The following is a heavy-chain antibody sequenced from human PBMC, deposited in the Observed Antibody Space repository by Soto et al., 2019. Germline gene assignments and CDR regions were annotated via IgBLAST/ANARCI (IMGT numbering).Heavy chain of an antibody. J-gene: IGHJ5*02. CDR2: IFANGHT. CDR1: GGSSSENY. D-gene: IGHD6-13*01. Sequence: SETLSLTCIVSGGSSSENYWNWVRQPPGKGLEWIGLIFANGHTDYNPSLKSRVTMSVDASKNQFSLRLTSMTAADTAVYYCVASLAASGLNWLDPWGRGTLVTGSS. V-gene: IGHV4-4*07. CDR3: VASLAASGLNWLDP.